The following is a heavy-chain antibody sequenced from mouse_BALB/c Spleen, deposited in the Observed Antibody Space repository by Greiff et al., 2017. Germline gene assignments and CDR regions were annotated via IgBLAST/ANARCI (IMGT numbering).Heavy chain of an antibody. J-gene: IGHJ4*01. Sequence: EKLMESGPGLVAPSQSLSITCTVSGFSLTGYGVHWVRQPPGKGLEWLGVICAGGSTNYNSALMSRLSISKDNSKSQVFLKMSSLQTDDTAMYYCARDYYGGMDYWGQGTSVTVSS. CDR1: GFSLTGYG. CDR2: ICAGGST. V-gene: IGHV2-9*02. CDR3: ARDYYGGMDY. D-gene: IGHD1-1*01.